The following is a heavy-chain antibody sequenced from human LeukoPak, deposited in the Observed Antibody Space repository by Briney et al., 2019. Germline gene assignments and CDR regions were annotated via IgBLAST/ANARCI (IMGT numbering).Heavy chain of an antibody. D-gene: IGHD6-13*01. CDR1: GYTFTSYG. Sequence: ASVKVSCKASGYTFTSYGISWVRQAPGQGLEWMGWISAYNGNTNYAQKLQGSVTMTTDTSTSTAYMELRSLRSDDTAVYYCARSAAAGNGGGRNWFDPWGQGTLVTVSS. CDR2: ISAYNGNT. J-gene: IGHJ5*02. CDR3: ARSAAAGNGGGRNWFDP. V-gene: IGHV1-18*01.